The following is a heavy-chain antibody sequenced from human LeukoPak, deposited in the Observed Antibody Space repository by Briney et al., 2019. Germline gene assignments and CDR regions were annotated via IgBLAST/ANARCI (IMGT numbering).Heavy chain of an antibody. CDR2: IYYSGTT. V-gene: IGHV4-39*07. J-gene: IGHJ4*02. Sequence: SETLSLTCTVSGGSISTTSYFWAWIRQPPGEGLEWIGSIYYSGTTYYNSSLKSRVTISVDTSKNQFSLKLSSVTAADTAVYYCARSPGIAAACDYWGQGTLVTVSS. CDR3: ARSPGIAAACDY. D-gene: IGHD6-13*01. CDR1: GGSISTTSYF.